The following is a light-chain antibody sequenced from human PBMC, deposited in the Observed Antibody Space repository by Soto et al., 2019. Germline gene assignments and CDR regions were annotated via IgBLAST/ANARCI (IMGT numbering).Light chain of an antibody. Sequence: QSVLTQPRSVSASPGQSVTISCTGTSSDVGGYNYVSWYQQHPGKAPQVVVYDVTKRPSGVPDRFSGSKSGNTASLTISGLQAEDEAEYYCSSYTNINTRACVFGTGTKLTVL. CDR3: SSYTNINTRACV. V-gene: IGLV2-11*01. CDR1: SSDVGGYNY. CDR2: DVT. J-gene: IGLJ1*01.